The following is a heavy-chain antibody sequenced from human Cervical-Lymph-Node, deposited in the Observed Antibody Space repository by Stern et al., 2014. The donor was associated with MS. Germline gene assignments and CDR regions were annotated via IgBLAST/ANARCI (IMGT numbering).Heavy chain of an antibody. CDR2: IRDKANNYAT. D-gene: IGHD4-11*01. Sequence: EVHLVESGGGLVQPGGSLKLSCAASGLTFSGSGMHWVRQASGKGLEWVGRIRDKANNYATAYAASVKGRFNVSRDDSKNMAYLQMNSLKTEDTAVYYCVTYNYNYYGMDVWGQGTTVTVSS. CDR1: GLTFSGSG. CDR3: VTYNYNYYGMDV. V-gene: IGHV3-73*01. J-gene: IGHJ6*02.